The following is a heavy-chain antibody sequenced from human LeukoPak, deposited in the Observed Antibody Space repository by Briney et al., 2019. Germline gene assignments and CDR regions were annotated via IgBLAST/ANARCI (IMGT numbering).Heavy chain of an antibody. J-gene: IGHJ3*02. D-gene: IGHD2-15*01. CDR2: ISGSGGST. CDR1: GFTFNSHW. CDR3: AKTGYCSGGSCYSGSHAFDI. V-gene: IGHV3-23*01. Sequence: PGGSLRLSCAASGFTFNSHWMHWVRQAPGKGLEWVSAISGSGGSTYYADSVKGRFTISRDNSKNTLYLQMNSLRAEDTAVYYCAKTGYCSGGSCYSGSHAFDIWGQGTMVTVSS.